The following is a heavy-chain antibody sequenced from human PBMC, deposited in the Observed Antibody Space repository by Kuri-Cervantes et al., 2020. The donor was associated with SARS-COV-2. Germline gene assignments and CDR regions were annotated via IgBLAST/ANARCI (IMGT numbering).Heavy chain of an antibody. J-gene: IGHJ4*02. CDR2: MNPNSGNT. D-gene: IGHD6-13*01. CDR3: ARDPTIAAAATNFDY. V-gene: IGHV1-8*02. Sequence: ASVKVSCKASGYTFTSYDINWVRQATGQGLEWMGWMNPNSGNTGYAQKFQGRVTMTRNTSISTAYMELSRLRSDDTAVYYCARDPTIAAAATNFDYWGQGTLVPSPQ. CDR1: GYTFTSYD.